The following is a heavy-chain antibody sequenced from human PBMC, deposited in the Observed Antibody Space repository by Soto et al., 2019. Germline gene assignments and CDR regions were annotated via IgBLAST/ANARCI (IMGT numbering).Heavy chain of an antibody. Sequence: XTLSLLCTVSGGALRTGEYYWVWIRQTPGRGREWIGSVYYTGTSYYTPSLQGRVTMSADTSKNTFFLELRSVTAADTAVYLCARGPPIVMGTTIVPRTYYFDYWGQGTLVTVPQ. CDR3: ARGPPIVMGTTIVPRTYYFDY. V-gene: IGHV4-39*02. CDR1: GGALRTGEYY. J-gene: IGHJ4*02. D-gene: IGHD2-21*02. CDR2: VYYTGTS.